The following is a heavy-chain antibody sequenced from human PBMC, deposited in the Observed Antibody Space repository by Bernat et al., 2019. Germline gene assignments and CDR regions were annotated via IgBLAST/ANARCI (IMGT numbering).Heavy chain of an antibody. CDR1: GGSISSSSYY. Sequence: QLQLQESGPGLVKPSETLSLTCTVSGGSISSSSYYWGWIRQPPGKGLEWIGSIYYSGSTYYNPSLKSRVTISVDTSKNQFSLKLSSVTAADTAVYYCARHRKAAAGHFDYWGQGTLVTVSS. CDR3: ARHRKAAAGHFDY. V-gene: IGHV4-39*01. CDR2: IYYSGST. D-gene: IGHD6-13*01. J-gene: IGHJ4*02.